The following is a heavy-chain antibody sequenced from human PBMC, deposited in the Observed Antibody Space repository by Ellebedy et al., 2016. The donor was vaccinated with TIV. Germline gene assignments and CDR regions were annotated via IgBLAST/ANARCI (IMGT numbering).Heavy chain of an antibody. CDR2: IKTDGSET. V-gene: IGHV3-7*01. D-gene: IGHD3-3*01. CDR1: GFSFSNFW. J-gene: IGHJ5*02. CDR3: VGFGVFNL. Sequence: PGGSLRLSCPAWGFSFSNFWMSWVRQAPGKGLEWVAHIKTDGSETYYVDSVKGRFTISRENAKNALFLQMDGLRVDDSAVYYCVGFGVFNLWGQGAPATVSS.